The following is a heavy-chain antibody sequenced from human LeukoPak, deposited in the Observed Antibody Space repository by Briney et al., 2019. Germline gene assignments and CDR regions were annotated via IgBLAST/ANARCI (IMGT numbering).Heavy chain of an antibody. V-gene: IGHV3-30*04. Sequence: RGSLRLSCVASGFTLTNYPMHWVRQAPGKGLEWVAVISYDGSNKYYADSVKGRLTISRDNSKDTLYLQMNSLRPEDTAVYYCARGQLGLTDAFDIWGQGTMVTVSS. D-gene: IGHD1-1*01. CDR2: ISYDGSNK. J-gene: IGHJ3*02. CDR1: GFTLTNYP. CDR3: ARGQLGLTDAFDI.